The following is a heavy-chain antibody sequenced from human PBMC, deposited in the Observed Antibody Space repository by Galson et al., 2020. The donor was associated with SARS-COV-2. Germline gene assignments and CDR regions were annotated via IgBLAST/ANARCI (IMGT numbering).Heavy chain of an antibody. CDR1: GFTFSSYS. CDR3: ASIAAAGPQQNYYYGMDV. D-gene: IGHD6-13*01. V-gene: IGHV3-21*01. CDR2: ISSSSSYI. Sequence: GGSLRLSCAASGFTFSSYSMNWVRQAPGKGLEWVSSISSSSSYIYYADSVTGRFTISRDNAKNSLYLQMNSLRAEDTAVYYCASIAAAGPQQNYYYGMDVWGEGTTVTVAS. J-gene: IGHJ6*04.